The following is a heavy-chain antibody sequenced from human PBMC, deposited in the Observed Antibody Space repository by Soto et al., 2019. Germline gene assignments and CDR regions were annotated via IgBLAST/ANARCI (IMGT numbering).Heavy chain of an antibody. CDR1: GFTFSDSV. CDR2: MSGDGRT. D-gene: IGHD3-22*01. Sequence: LRLSCVGSGFTFSDSVVAWVRQAPGKGLEWLSVMSGDGRTRYALSVTGRFTISRDNSKNTLYLQMRSLRAEDAAAYYCVKWHTSNFDSLPFTGFDFWGQGTQVTVSS. V-gene: IGHV3-23*01. J-gene: IGHJ4*02. CDR3: VKWHTSNFDSLPFTGFDF.